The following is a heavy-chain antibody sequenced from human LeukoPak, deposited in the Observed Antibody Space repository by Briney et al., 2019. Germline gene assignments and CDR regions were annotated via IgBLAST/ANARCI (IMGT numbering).Heavy chain of an antibody. D-gene: IGHD6-13*01. J-gene: IGHJ3*02. CDR3: ARVRITAARAFDI. CDR2: ISYDGSNK. Sequence: GRSLRLSCAASGFTFSSYGMHWVRQAPGKGLEWVAVISYDGSNKYYADSVKGRFTISRDNSKNTLYLQMNSLRAEDTAVYYCARVRITAARAFDIWGQGTMVTVSS. V-gene: IGHV3-30*03. CDR1: GFTFSSYG.